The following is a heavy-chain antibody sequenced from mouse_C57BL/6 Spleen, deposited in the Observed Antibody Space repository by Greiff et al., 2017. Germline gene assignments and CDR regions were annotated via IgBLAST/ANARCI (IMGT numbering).Heavy chain of an antibody. V-gene: IGHV1-52*01. CDR2: IDPSDSDT. J-gene: IGHJ2*01. CDR1: GYTFTSYW. D-gene: IGHD2-3*01. Sequence: QVQLQQPGAELVRPGSSVKLSCKASGYTFTSYWMHWVKQRPIQGLEWIGNIDPSDSDTHYNQKFKDKATLTVAKSSSTAYMQLSSLTSEVSAVYYCARSGDGYYFDYWGQGTTLTVSS. CDR3: ARSGDGYYFDY.